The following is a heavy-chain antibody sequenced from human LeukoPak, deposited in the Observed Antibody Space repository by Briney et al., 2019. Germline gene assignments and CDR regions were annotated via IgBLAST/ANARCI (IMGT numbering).Heavy chain of an antibody. Sequence: GGSLRLSCAASGFTFSTSAMSWVRQAPGKGLEWVSGISGSGDSTYYVDSVKGRFTISRDNSKNTLYLQMNSLRAEDTAVYYCARGRPITMVRGALDYWGQGTLVTVSS. CDR3: ARGRPITMVRGALDY. J-gene: IGHJ4*02. V-gene: IGHV3-23*01. CDR1: GFTFSTSA. CDR2: ISGSGDST. D-gene: IGHD3-10*01.